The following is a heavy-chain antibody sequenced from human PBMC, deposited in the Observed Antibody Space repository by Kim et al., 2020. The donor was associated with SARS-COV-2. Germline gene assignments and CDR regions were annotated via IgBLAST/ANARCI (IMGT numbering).Heavy chain of an antibody. J-gene: IGHJ6*02. CDR3: AKQIAAAGGYYYYYYGMDV. Sequence: GGSLRLSCAASGFTFSSYAMHWVRQAPGKGLEWVAVIWYDGSNKYYADSVKGRFTISRDNSKNTLYLQMNSLRAEDTAVYYCAKQIAAAGGYYYYYYGMDVWGQGTTVTVSS. CDR1: GFTFSSYA. D-gene: IGHD6-13*01. CDR2: IWYDGSNK. V-gene: IGHV3-33*06.